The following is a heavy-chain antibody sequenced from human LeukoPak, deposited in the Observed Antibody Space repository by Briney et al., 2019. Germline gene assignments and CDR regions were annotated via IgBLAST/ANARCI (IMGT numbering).Heavy chain of an antibody. V-gene: IGHV3-30*04. D-gene: IGHD1-7*01. CDR1: GFTFSSYA. J-gene: IGHJ3*02. Sequence: GGSLRLSCAASGFTFSSYAMHWVRQAPGKGLEWVAVISYDGSNKYYADSVKGRFTISRDNSKNTLYLQMNSLRAEDTAAYYCARAPITGTTYRAFDIWGQGTMVTVSS. CDR2: ISYDGSNK. CDR3: ARAPITGTTYRAFDI.